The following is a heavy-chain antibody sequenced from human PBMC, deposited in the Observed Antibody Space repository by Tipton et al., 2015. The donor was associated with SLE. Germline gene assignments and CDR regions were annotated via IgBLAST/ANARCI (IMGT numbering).Heavy chain of an antibody. J-gene: IGHJ4*02. CDR2: VYYTGNT. CDR3: ARDEYRYDTTGYHLLGHFDF. CDR1: GGSISSSRYY. V-gene: IGHV4-39*07. Sequence: TLSLTCTVSGGSISSSRYYWGWIRQPPGKGLEWVGNVYYTGNTFYNPSLKSRVTISVDTSKNQFSLNLSSVTAADTAVYYCARDEYRYDTTGYHLLGHFDFWGQGTRVTVSS. D-gene: IGHD3-22*01.